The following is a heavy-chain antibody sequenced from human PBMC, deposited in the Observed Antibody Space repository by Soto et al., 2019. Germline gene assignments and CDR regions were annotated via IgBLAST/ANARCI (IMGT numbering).Heavy chain of an antibody. D-gene: IGHD4-17*01. CDR3: ARFTVTPNGFDH. V-gene: IGHV1-18*01. Sequence: QLVQSGAEVKKPGASVKVSCQASGYTFTSYGISWVRQAPGQGLEGMGRISAYNGNTNYAQKLQGRLAMTTDTSTSTDDRDVRSLRSDDTAVYDCARFTVTPNGFDHWGQGTLVTVSS. CDR2: ISAYNGNT. CDR1: GYTFTSYG. J-gene: IGHJ5*02.